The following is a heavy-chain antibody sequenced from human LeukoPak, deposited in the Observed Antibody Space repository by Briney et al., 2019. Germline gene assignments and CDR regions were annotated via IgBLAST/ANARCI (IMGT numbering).Heavy chain of an antibody. Sequence: GGSLRLSCAASGFTFSSYAMSWVRQAPGKGLEWVSAISGSGGSTYYADSVKGRFTISRDNSKNTLYLQMNSLRAEDTAVYYCAKVPYYDILTGYYFDYWGQGTLVTVSS. CDR3: AKVPYYDILTGYYFDY. D-gene: IGHD3-9*01. CDR1: GFTFSSYA. CDR2: ISGSGGST. V-gene: IGHV3-23*01. J-gene: IGHJ4*02.